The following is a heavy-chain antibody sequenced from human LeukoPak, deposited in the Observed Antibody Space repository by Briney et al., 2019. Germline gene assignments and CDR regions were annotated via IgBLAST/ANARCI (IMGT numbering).Heavy chain of an antibody. D-gene: IGHD6-13*01. CDR2: IYPGDSDT. J-gene: IGHJ4*02. CDR3: ARWTAAALDY. CDR1: GYSFSDYW. Sequence: GESLKISCKGSGYSFSDYWIAWVRQMPGRGLEWMGIIYPGDSDTTYNPSFQGQVTISADKSISTAYLQWSSLKASDTAMYHCARWTAAALDYWGQGTLVTVSS. V-gene: IGHV5-51*01.